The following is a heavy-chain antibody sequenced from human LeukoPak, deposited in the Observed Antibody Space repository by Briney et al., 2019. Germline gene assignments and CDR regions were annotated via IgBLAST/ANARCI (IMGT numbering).Heavy chain of an antibody. CDR1: GYTLTELS. CDR3: ATGYQLLSLYYFDY. J-gene: IGHJ4*02. V-gene: IGHV1-24*01. CDR2: FDPEDGET. D-gene: IGHD2-2*01. Sequence: GASVKVSCKVSGYTLTELSMHWVRQAPGKGLEWMGGFDPEDGETIYAQKFQGRVTMTEDTSTDTAYMELSSLRSEDTAVYYCATGYQLLSLYYFDYWGQGTLVTDSS.